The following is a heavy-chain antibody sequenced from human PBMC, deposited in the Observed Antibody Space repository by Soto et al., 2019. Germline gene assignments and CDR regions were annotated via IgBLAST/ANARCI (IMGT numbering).Heavy chain of an antibody. CDR1: VGSISIGDYD. CDR3: ARAVLDVYLNGWFDP. D-gene: IGHD2-2*02. CDR2: IYYSGST. V-gene: IGHV4-30-4*01. J-gene: IGHJ5*02. Sequence: PAETLSLTCTVSVGSISIGDYDWSWIRQPPGKGLEWIGYIYYSGSTYYNPSLKSRVTISVDTSKNQFSLKLSSVTAADTAVYYCARAVLDVYLNGWFDPWGQGTLVTVSS.